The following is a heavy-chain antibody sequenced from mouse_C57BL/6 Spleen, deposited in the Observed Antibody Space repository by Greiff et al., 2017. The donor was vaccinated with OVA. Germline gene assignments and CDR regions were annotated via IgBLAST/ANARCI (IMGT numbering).Heavy chain of an antibody. CDR2: ISSGGDYI. Sequence: EVKVVESGEGLVKPGGSLKLSCAASGFTFSSYAMSWVRQTPEKRLEWVAYISSGGDYIYYADTVKGRFTISRDNARNTLYLQMSSLKSEDTAMYYCTRGGDGYYAAMDYWGQGTSVTVSS. CDR1: GFTFSSYA. J-gene: IGHJ4*01. CDR3: TRGGDGYYAAMDY. V-gene: IGHV5-9-1*02. D-gene: IGHD2-3*01.